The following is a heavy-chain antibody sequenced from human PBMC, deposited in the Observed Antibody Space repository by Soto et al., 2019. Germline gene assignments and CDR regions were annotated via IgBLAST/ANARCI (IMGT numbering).Heavy chain of an antibody. D-gene: IGHD2-2*01. Sequence: SETLSLTCAVAGDSISGGAWWSWVRQSPGKGLQWLGENYHSGSTRNNPFLKRRVTMSVDKSNNQFSLNLMSVTAANTATYYCARDSRTGCSSTDCYMSWGRGILVTSPQ. CDR1: GDSISGGAW. J-gene: IGHJ5*02. V-gene: IGHV4-4*02. CDR3: ARDSRTGCSSTDCYMS. CDR2: NYHSGST.